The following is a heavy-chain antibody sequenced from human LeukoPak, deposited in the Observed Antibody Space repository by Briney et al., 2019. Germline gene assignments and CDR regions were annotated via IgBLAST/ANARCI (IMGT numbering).Heavy chain of an antibody. Sequence: SETLSLTCTVSGGSISSGGYYWSWIRQHPGKGLEWIGYIYYSGSTYYSPSLKSRVTISVDTSKNQFSLKLSSVTAADTAVYYCAREVSGMGIGSYYYYYGMDVWGQGTTVTVSS. CDR2: IYYSGST. J-gene: IGHJ6*02. D-gene: IGHD6-25*01. V-gene: IGHV4-31*03. CDR3: AREVSGMGIGSYYYYYGMDV. CDR1: GGSISSGGYY.